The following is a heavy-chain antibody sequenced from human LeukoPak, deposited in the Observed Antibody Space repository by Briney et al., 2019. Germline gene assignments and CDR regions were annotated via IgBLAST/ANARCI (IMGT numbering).Heavy chain of an antibody. V-gene: IGHV3-7*01. J-gene: IGHJ4*02. Sequence: GGSLRLSCSASGFTVRTYWMSWVRQAPGKGLEWVANINEDGNEKFYVDSVKGRFTITRDNVKNSLYLQMRSLRAEDTAVYYCASDPFSLGMITDINNWGRGILVTVSS. D-gene: IGHD3-16*01. CDR1: GFTVRTYW. CDR2: INEDGNEK. CDR3: ASDPFSLGMITDINN.